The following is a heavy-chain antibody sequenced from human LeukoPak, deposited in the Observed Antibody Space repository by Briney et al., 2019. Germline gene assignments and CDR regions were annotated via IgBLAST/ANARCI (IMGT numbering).Heavy chain of an antibody. CDR3: ARLVAGYSSGWSGRGWFDP. CDR1: GYIFTSYW. J-gene: IGHJ5*02. CDR2: IYPGDSDT. Sequence: AGESLKISCKGSGYIFTSYWIGWVRQMPGKGLEWMGIIYPGDSDTRYSPSFQGQVTISADKSISTAYLQWSSLKASDTAMYYCARLVAGYSSGWSGRGWFDPWGQGTLVTVSS. V-gene: IGHV5-51*01. D-gene: IGHD6-19*01.